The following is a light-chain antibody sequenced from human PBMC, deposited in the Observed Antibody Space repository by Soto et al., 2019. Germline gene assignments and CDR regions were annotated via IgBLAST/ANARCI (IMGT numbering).Light chain of an antibody. CDR3: QQYDSYSWT. CDR1: QSIGSW. Sequence: DIQMTQDPSSLSVSVGDRVTITCRASQSIGSWLAWYQQKPGKAPKLLIYEASTLQGGVPSRFSGSGSGTEFTLTISSLQPDDFATYYCQQYDSYSWTFGQGTKVDI. J-gene: IGKJ1*01. V-gene: IGKV1-5*01. CDR2: EAS.